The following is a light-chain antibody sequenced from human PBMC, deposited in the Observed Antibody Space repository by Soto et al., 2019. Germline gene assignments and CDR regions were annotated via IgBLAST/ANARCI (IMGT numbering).Light chain of an antibody. CDR1: QSVSNN. V-gene: IGKV3D-15*01. Sequence: ETVVTQSPATLSVSPGERATLSCRASQSVSNNFAWYQQNPGQAPRLLIYGASTRATGIPARFSGSESGTELTRTISSLQSEDFAVDYCQQYNNWPPAFGQGTKVEIK. CDR2: GAS. CDR3: QQYNNWPPA. J-gene: IGKJ1*01.